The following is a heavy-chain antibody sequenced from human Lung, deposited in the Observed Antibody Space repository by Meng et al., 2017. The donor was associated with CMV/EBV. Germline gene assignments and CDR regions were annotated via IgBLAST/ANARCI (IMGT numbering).Heavy chain of an antibody. D-gene: IGHD6-19*01. Sequence: GQLGQSGFELKKAGASVKVSCKASGYTFTRYPMNWVRQAPGQGLEWMGWISTNTGNPTYAQGFTGRFVFSVDTSVSTAYLQISSLKAEDTAVYYCGTLKYTSGFYGPAYWGQGALVTVSS. CDR3: GTLKYTSGFYGPAY. CDR2: ISTNTGNP. J-gene: IGHJ4*02. V-gene: IGHV7-4-1*02. CDR1: GYTFTRYP.